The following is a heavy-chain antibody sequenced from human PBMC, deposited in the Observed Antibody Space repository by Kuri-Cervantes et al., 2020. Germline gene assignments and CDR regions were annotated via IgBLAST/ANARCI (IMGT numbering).Heavy chain of an antibody. CDR2: ISAYNGNT. V-gene: IGHV1-18*01. CDR1: GYTFTSYG. CDR3: ARDPLGTAMVFFDY. J-gene: IGHJ4*02. D-gene: IGHD5-18*01. Sequence: ASVKVSCKASGYTFTSYGISWVRQAPGQGLEWMGWISAYNGNTNYAQKLQGRVTMTTDTSTSTAYMELRSLRPEDTAVYCCARDPLGTAMVFFDYWGQGTLVTVSS.